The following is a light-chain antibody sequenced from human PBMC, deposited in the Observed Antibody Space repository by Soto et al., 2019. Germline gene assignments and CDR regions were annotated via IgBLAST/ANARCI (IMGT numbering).Light chain of an antibody. CDR2: YAS. Sequence: EMVMTQSPATLSVSPGERVTLSCRASESVHRNLAWYQQKPGQGPSLLIYYASTRATGVPDRFTGSGSGTEFTLTRSSLQSEDSGVYHCQHYNNWPPTFGPGTKVEIK. CDR3: QHYNNWPPT. CDR1: ESVHRN. V-gene: IGKV3-15*01. J-gene: IGKJ3*01.